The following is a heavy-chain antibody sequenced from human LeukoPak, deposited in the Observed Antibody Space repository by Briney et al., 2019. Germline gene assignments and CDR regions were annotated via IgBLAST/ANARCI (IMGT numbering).Heavy chain of an antibody. CDR2: INHSGST. J-gene: IGHJ4*02. V-gene: IGHV4-34*01. CDR1: GESFSGYY. CDR3: ARPKYSSSWYFDY. Sequence: PSETLSLTCAVYGESFSGYYWSWIRQPPGKGLEWIGQINHSGSTNYNPSLKSRVTLSVDTSKNQFSLKLSSVTAADTAMYYCARPKYSSSWYFDYWGQGTLVTVSS. D-gene: IGHD6-13*01.